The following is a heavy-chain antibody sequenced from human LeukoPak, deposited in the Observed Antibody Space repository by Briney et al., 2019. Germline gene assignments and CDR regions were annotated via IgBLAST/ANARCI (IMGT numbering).Heavy chain of an antibody. CDR3: ARLGVYCSSTSCYELPYYFDY. V-gene: IGHV5-51*01. Sequence: HGESLKISCKGSGYSFTSYWIGWVRQMPGKGLEWMGIIYPGDSDTRYSPSFQGQVTISADKSISTAYLQWSSLKASDTAMYYRARLGVYCSSTSCYELPYYFDYWGQGTLVTVSS. J-gene: IGHJ4*02. CDR1: GYSFTSYW. CDR2: IYPGDSDT. D-gene: IGHD2-2*01.